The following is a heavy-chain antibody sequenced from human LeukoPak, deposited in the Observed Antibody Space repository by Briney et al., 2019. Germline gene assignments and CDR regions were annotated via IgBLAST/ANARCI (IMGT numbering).Heavy chain of an antibody. CDR1: GGSFSGYY. Sequence: PSETLSLTCAVYGGSFSGYYWSWIRQPPGKGLEWIGEINHRGSTNYNPSLKSRVTISVDTSKNQFSLKLSSLTAADTAVYYCAGYYYDSSGYYTFEYWGQGTLVTVSS. CDR2: INHRGST. CDR3: AGYYYDSSGYYTFEY. D-gene: IGHD3-22*01. V-gene: IGHV4-34*01. J-gene: IGHJ4*02.